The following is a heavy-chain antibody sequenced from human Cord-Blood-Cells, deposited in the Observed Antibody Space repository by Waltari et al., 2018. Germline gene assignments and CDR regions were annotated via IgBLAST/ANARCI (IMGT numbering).Heavy chain of an antibody. CDR1: GGSFSGYY. J-gene: IGHJ4*02. CDR2: INHSGST. D-gene: IGHD2-15*01. Sequence: QVQLQQWGAGLLKPSETLSLTCAVYGGSFSGYYWSWIRQPPGKGLEGIGEINHSGSTNYNPSLKSRVTISVDTSKNQFSLKLSSVTAADTAVYYCARGGLECSGGSCYFDYWGQGTLVTVSS. V-gene: IGHV4-34*01. CDR3: ARGGLECSGGSCYFDY.